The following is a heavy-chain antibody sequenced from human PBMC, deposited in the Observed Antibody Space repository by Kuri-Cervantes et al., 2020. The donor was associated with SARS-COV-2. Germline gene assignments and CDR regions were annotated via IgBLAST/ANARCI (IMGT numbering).Heavy chain of an antibody. Sequence: GESLKISCAASGFTFSSYSMNWVRQAPGKGLEWVSSISSSSYIYYADSVKGRFTISRDNAKNSLHLQMNSLRDEDTAVYYCARDGSDDFWSGHELGMDVWGQGTTVTVSS. CDR1: GFTFSSYS. J-gene: IGHJ6*02. CDR2: ISSSSYI. CDR3: ARDGSDDFWSGHELGMDV. D-gene: IGHD3-3*01. V-gene: IGHV3-21*01.